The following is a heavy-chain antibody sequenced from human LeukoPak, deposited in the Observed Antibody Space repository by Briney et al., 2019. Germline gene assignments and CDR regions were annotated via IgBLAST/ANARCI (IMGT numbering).Heavy chain of an antibody. D-gene: IGHD2-15*01. J-gene: IGHJ4*02. CDR1: GFTFSSYS. CDR3: ARDPSWSCSGGSCWEFDY. Sequence: PGGSLRLSCAASGFTFSSYSMNWVRQAPGKGLEWVSSISSSSSYIYYADSVKGRFTISRDNARNPLNLQMNGLRAEDTAVYYCARDPSWSCSGGSCWEFDYWGQGTLVTVSS. CDR2: ISSSSSYI. V-gene: IGHV3-21*01.